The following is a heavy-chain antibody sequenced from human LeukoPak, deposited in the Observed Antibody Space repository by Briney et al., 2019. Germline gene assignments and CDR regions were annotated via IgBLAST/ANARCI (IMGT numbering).Heavy chain of an antibody. CDR2: IYYDGST. J-gene: IGHJ4*02. D-gene: IGHD4/OR15-4a*01. CDR3: ARVPYGAALLDG. CDR1: GGSFSSYTYY. V-gene: IGHV4-31*03. Sequence: SETLSLTCTVSGGSFSSYTYYWSWIRQHSEKGLEWIGCIYYDGSTHYTPSLTSRITISRDTSKNQFSLNLYSVTAAVTAVYYCARVPYGAALLDGWGQGTLDTVSS.